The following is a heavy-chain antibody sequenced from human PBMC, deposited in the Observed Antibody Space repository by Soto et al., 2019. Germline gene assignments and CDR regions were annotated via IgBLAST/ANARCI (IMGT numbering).Heavy chain of an antibody. CDR1: GSTFSSYA. J-gene: IGHJ6*02. V-gene: IGHV3-23*01. CDR2: ISGSGGST. CDR3: AKGATTVSYYYYYGMDV. D-gene: IGHD4-4*01. Sequence: GSLRLSCAASGSTFSSYALSWFRQGPGKGLDWVSAISGSGGSTYYADSVKGRFTISRDNTKNTLYLKMNSLRAEDTAVYYCAKGATTVSYYYYYGMDVWGQGTTVTVSS.